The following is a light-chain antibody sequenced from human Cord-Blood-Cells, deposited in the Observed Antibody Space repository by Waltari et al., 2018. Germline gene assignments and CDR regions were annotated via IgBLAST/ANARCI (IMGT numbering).Light chain of an antibody. Sequence: QSALTQPASVSGSPGQSIPISCTGTSSDVGSYHLVSCYQQHPGKAPKLMIYEGSKRPSGVSNRFSGSKSGNTASLTISGLQAEDEADYYCCSYAGSSTFWVFGGGTKLTVL. CDR1: SSDVGSYHL. J-gene: IGLJ3*02. CDR3: CSYAGSSTFWV. CDR2: EGS. V-gene: IGLV2-23*03.